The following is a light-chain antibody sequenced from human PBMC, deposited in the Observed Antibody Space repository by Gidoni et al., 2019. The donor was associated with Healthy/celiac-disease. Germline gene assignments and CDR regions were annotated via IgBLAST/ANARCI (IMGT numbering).Light chain of an antibody. V-gene: IGLV1-40*01. Sequence: QSVLTQPPPVSGAPGQRVTISCTGSSSNIGAGYDVHWYQQLPGTAPKLLISGNSNRPSGVPDRFSGSKSGTSASLAITGLQAEDEADYYCQSYDSSLSGHVVFGGGTKLTVL. CDR1: SSNIGAGYD. CDR2: GNS. CDR3: QSYDSSLSGHVV. J-gene: IGLJ2*01.